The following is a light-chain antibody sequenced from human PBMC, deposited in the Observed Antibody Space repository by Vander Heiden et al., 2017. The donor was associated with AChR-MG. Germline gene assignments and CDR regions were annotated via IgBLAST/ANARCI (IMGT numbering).Light chain of an antibody. CDR1: LTVTSR. CDR2: ESS. CDR3: QQDYGYPHT. V-gene: IGKV1-5*03. Sequence: DIQMTQSPSTLSASVGARVTITCRAGLTVTSRLAWYQQKPGRAPKLLIYESSNLESGVPSRFSGSGSGTEFTLTISSLQPDDSATYFCQQDYGYPHTFGPGTKLEIK. J-gene: IGKJ2*01.